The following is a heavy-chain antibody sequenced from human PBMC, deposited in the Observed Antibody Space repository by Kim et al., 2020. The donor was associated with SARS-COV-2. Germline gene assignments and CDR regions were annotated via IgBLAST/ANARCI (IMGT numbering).Heavy chain of an antibody. V-gene: IGHV3-30-3*01. CDR1: GFTFSSYA. CDR3: ARDCGSGWGG. CDR2: ISYDGSNK. Sequence: GGSLRLSCAASGFTFSSYAMHWVRQAPGKGLEWGAVISYDGSNKYYADSAKGRFTISSDNYKNTLYLQMKSLRAEDTAVVYCARDCGSGWGGWGQGTRVT. D-gene: IGHD6-19*01. J-gene: IGHJ4*02.